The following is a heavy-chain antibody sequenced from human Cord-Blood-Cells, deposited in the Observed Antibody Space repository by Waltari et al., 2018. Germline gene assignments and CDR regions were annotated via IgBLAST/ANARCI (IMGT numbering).Heavy chain of an antibody. Sequence: QVQLVESGGGVVQPGRSLRLSCAASGFTFSSYGMHWVRQAPGKGLGGGAVIWYDGSNKYYADSVKGRFTISRDNSKNTLYLQMNSLRAEDTAVYYCARDLNQQLASPGYWGQGTLVTVSS. V-gene: IGHV3-33*01. CDR3: ARDLNQQLASPGY. CDR1: GFTFSSYG. D-gene: IGHD6-13*01. CDR2: IWYDGSNK. J-gene: IGHJ4*02.